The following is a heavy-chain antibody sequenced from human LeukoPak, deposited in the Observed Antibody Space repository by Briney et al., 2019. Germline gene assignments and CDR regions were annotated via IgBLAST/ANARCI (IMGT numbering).Heavy chain of an antibody. Sequence: PSETLSLTCTVSGGSFSSHYWSWIRQPPGKGLEWIGYIYYTGRTNYNPSLESRVTISVDASKNQFSLKVSSVTAADTAVYYCARAAGPLAAPDFWGQGTPVTVSS. CDR3: ARAAGPLAAPDF. CDR2: IYYTGRT. CDR1: GGSFSSHY. J-gene: IGHJ4*02. D-gene: IGHD6-13*01. V-gene: IGHV4-59*11.